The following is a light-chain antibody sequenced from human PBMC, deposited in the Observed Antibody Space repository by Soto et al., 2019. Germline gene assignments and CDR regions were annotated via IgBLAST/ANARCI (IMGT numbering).Light chain of an antibody. V-gene: IGKV2-28*01. J-gene: IGKJ1*01. Sequence: DIVMTHSALSLPVKPLDPASISCRTSQSVLHSNGYNYLDWYLQKPGQSPQLLIYLGSNRASGVPDRFSGSGSGTDFTLKISRVEAEDVGVYYCMQALQTLRTFGQGTKVDTK. CDR2: LGS. CDR3: MQALQTLRT. CDR1: QSVLHSNGYNY.